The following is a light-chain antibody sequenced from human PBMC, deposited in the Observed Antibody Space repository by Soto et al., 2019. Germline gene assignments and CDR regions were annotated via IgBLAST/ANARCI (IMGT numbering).Light chain of an antibody. Sequence: EIVLTQSPATLSLSPGERATLSCRASQSVSSYLAWYQQKPGQAPRLLIYDASNRATGIPARFSGSGSGTEFALTISSLQPEDFATYYCQQINSYPITFGQGTRLEIK. J-gene: IGKJ5*01. CDR2: DAS. CDR1: QSVSSY. CDR3: QQINSYPIT. V-gene: IGKV3-11*01.